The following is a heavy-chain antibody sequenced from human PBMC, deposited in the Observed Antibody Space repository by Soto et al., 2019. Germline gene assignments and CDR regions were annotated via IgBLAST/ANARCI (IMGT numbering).Heavy chain of an antibody. Sequence: EVQLLESGGGLVQPGGSLRLSCAASGFTFSSYAMSWVRQAPGKGLEWVSAISGSGGSTYYADSVKGRLTISRDNSKNTLYLQMNSLRAEDTAVYYCAKSTLELPDYMDVWGKGTTVTVSS. D-gene: IGHD1-7*01. CDR1: GFTFSSYA. V-gene: IGHV3-23*01. CDR3: AKSTLELPDYMDV. J-gene: IGHJ6*03. CDR2: ISGSGGST.